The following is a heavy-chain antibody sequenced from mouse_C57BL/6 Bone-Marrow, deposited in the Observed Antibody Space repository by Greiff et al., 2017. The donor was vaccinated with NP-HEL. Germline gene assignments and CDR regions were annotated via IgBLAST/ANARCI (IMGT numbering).Heavy chain of an antibody. V-gene: IGHV5-15*01. J-gene: IGHJ1*03. CDR1: GFTFSDYG. D-gene: IGHD1-1*01. CDR3: ARHYYGRDWYFDV. Sequence: EVQLVESGGGLVQPGGSLKLSCAASGFTFSDYGMASVRQAARTGPEWVAFISNLAYSIYYADTVTGRFTISRENAKNTLYLEMSSLRSEDTAMYYCARHYYGRDWYFDVWGTGTTVTVSS. CDR2: ISNLAYSI.